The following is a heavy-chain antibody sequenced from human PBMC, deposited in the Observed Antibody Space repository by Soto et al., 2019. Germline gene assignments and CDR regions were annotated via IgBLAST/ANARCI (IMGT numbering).Heavy chain of an antibody. J-gene: IGHJ4*02. Sequence: SETLSLTCAVSGGSISSGGYSWSWIRQPPGKGLEWIGYIYHSGSTYYNPSLKSRVTISVDRSKNQCSLKLSSVTAADTAVYYCARGGEITFGGGLGYWGQGTLVTVSS. D-gene: IGHD3-16*01. CDR3: ARGGEITFGGGLGY. CDR1: GGSISSGGYS. CDR2: IYHSGST. V-gene: IGHV4-30-2*01.